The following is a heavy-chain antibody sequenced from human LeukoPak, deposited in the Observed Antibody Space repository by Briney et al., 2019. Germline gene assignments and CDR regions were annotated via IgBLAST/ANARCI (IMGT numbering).Heavy chain of an antibody. CDR2: ISGSGGST. J-gene: IGHJ4*02. V-gene: IGHV3-23*01. CDR3: AKARPPTYDSSGYFY. CDR1: GFTFSSYA. D-gene: IGHD3-22*01. Sequence: GGSLRLSCAASGFTFSSYAMSWVRQAPGKGLKWVSTISGSGGSTYYADSVKGRFTISRDNSKNTLYLQMNSLRAEDTAVYYCAKARPPTYDSSGYFYWGQGTLVTVSS.